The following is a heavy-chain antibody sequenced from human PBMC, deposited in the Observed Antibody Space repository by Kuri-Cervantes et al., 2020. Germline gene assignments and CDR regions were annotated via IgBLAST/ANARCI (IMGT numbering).Heavy chain of an antibody. J-gene: IGHJ4*02. Sequence: GESLKISCAGSGFTFSSYNMNWFRQAPGKGLEWVSSISDASDYVYYADSAKGRFTISRDNAKNSLDLQMNSLRAEDTAVYYCARVYSRSRDYWGQGTLVTVSS. D-gene: IGHD2-15*01. V-gene: IGHV3-21*01. CDR3: ARVYSRSRDY. CDR2: ISDASDYV. CDR1: GFTFSSYN.